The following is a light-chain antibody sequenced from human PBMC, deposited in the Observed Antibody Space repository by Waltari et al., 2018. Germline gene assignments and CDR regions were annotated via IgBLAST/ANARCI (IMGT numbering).Light chain of an antibody. CDR3: QKYGSLPAT. CDR2: DAS. Sequence: LTQSPGTLSLPQGDRATLSCRASRSISRSFAWYQQKPGQAPRLLIYDASSRATGIPDRFSGSGSGTDFSLTISRLEPEDFAVYYCQKYGSLPATFGQGTKVEIK. CDR1: RSISRS. J-gene: IGKJ1*01. V-gene: IGKV3-20*01.